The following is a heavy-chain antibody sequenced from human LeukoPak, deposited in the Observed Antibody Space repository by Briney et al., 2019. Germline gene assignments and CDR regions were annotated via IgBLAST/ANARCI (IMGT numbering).Heavy chain of an antibody. CDR3: ARAPARWLHPLDY. CDR1: GYTFTGYY. J-gene: IGHJ4*02. Sequence: GASVKASCKASGYTFTGYYMHWVRQAPGQGLEWMGWINPNSGGTNYAQKFQGRVTMTRDTSISTAYMELSRLRSDDTAVYYCARAPARWLHPLDYWGQGTLVTVSS. CDR2: INPNSGGT. D-gene: IGHD5-24*01. V-gene: IGHV1-2*02.